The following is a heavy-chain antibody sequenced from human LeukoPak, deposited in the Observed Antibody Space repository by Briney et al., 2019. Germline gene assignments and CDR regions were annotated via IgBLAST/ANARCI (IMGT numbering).Heavy chain of an antibody. Sequence: ASVKVSCKASGYTFTGYYMRWVRQAPGQGLEWMGWINPNSGGTNYAQKFQGRVTMTRNTSISTAYMELSSLRSEDTAVYYCARGSRIQLWLRYFDLWGRGTLVTVSS. V-gene: IGHV1-2*02. D-gene: IGHD5-18*01. CDR3: ARGSRIQLWLRYFDL. CDR1: GYTFTGYY. J-gene: IGHJ2*01. CDR2: INPNSGGT.